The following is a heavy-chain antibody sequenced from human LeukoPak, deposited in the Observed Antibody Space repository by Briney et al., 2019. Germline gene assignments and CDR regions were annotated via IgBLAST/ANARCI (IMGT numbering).Heavy chain of an antibody. D-gene: IGHD1-26*01. J-gene: IGHJ4*02. V-gene: IGHV3-15*01. CDR1: GFTFSNAW. CDR3: STYIVGATIPGDY. CDR2: IRREADGGII. Sequence: GGSLRLSCAASGFTFSNAWMSWVRQAPRKGLEWVGRIRREADGGIIDYAAPVKGRFSISRDDSESTVYLQMNSLKTEDTAVYYCSTYIVGATIPGDYWGQGTLLTVSS.